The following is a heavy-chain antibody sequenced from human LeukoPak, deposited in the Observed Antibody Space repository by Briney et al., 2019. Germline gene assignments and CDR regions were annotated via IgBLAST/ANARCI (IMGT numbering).Heavy chain of an antibody. D-gene: IGHD1-26*01. J-gene: IGHJ4*02. CDR1: GGSISSYY. CDR2: IYNSGIT. Sequence: SETLSLTCIVSGGSISSYYWSWIRQPPGKGLEWIGYIYNSGITNHNPSLKSRVTISVDTSKNQFSLKLSSVTAADTAVYYCARAPRYSGSYYAPKFYFDYWGQGTLVIVSS. V-gene: IGHV4-59*01. CDR3: ARAPRYSGSYYAPKFYFDY.